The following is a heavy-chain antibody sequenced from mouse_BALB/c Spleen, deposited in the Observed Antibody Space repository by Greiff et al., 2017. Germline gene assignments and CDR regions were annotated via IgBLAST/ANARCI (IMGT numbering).Heavy chain of an antibody. D-gene: IGHD1-1*01. CDR1: GYTFTSYV. CDR2: INPYNDGT. J-gene: IGHJ1*01. V-gene: IGHV1-14*01. Sequence: EVKLQESGPELVKPGASVKMSCKASGYTFTSYVMHWVKQKPGQGLEWIGYINPYNDGTKYNEKFKGKATLTSDKSSSTAYMELSSLTSEDSAVYYCARSEHYYGSSYNWYFDVWGAGTTVTVSS. CDR3: ARSEHYYGSSYNWYFDV.